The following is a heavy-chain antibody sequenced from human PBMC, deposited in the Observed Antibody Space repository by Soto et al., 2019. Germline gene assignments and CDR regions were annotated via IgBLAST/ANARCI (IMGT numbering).Heavy chain of an antibody. CDR1: GFTFDNFG. J-gene: IGHJ5*02. D-gene: IGHD3-3*01. V-gene: IGHV3-30*18. CDR3: AKSPDGVPVQEFDP. CDR2: IAYDGSSQ. Sequence: QVQLVESGGGVVQPGRSLRLSCTASGFTFDNFGMHWVRQAPGKGLEWVAVIAYDGSSQYYAESVKGRFTISRDNSNSTLYLQMNSLRAEDTAVYYCAKSPDGVPVQEFDPRGQGTLVTVSS.